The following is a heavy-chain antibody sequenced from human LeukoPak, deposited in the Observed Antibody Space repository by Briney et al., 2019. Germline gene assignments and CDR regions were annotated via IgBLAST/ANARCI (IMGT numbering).Heavy chain of an antibody. CDR2: IRFDGSNR. V-gene: IGHV3-30*02. CDR1: GFTFTDYG. Sequence: GGSLRLSCAASGFTFTDYGMHWVRQARGKGLEWVTFIRFDGSNRDYADSVKGRFTISRDNSKNTLFLQMNSLRAEDTAVYYCAKDGYYDSSGYSYYYYYMDVWGKGTTVTVSS. J-gene: IGHJ6*03. D-gene: IGHD3-22*01. CDR3: AKDGYYDSSGYSYYYYYMDV.